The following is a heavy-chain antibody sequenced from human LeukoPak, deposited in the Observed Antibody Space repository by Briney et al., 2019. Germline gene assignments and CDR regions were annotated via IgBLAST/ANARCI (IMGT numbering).Heavy chain of an antibody. D-gene: IGHD6-19*01. J-gene: IGHJ4*02. CDR2: INHSGST. CDR3: ARHSGGSGWPR. Sequence: SETLSLTCAVYGGSFSGYYWSWIRQPPGKGLEWIGEINHSGSTNYNPSLKSRVTISVDRSKNQFSLKLSSVTAADTAVYYCARHSGGSGWPRWGQGTLVTVSS. V-gene: IGHV4-34*01. CDR1: GGSFSGYY.